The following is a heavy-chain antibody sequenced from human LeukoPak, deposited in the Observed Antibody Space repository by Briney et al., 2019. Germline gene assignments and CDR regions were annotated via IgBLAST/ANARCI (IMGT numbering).Heavy chain of an antibody. CDR3: ARVGSTMARDYFDY. D-gene: IGHD3-10*01. V-gene: IGHV4-59*01. CDR2: IYYSGNT. Sequence: SETLSLTCTVSGASISSYYWSWIRQPPGKGLEWIAYIYYSGNTNKNSSLKSRVTISVDTSKNQFSLKLSSVTAADTAVYYCARVGSTMARDYFDYWGQGTLVSVSS. CDR1: GASISSYY. J-gene: IGHJ4*02.